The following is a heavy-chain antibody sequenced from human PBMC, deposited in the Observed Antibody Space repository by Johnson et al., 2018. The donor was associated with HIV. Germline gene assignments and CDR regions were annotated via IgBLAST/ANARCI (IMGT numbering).Heavy chain of an antibody. CDR1: GFTVSNYY. CDR3: AKYGGGGTYFSAFDI. D-gene: IGHD1-26*01. CDR2: IGGSGGTT. V-gene: IGHV3-53*01. J-gene: IGHJ3*02. Sequence: EVQLVESGGGLIQPGGSLRLSCAASGFTVSNYYMTWVRQAPGRGLEWVSTIGGSGGTTYYADSVKGRFTISRDSSKNTVYLHMDSLRVGDTAMYYCAKYGGGGTYFSAFDICGQGTKVIVSS.